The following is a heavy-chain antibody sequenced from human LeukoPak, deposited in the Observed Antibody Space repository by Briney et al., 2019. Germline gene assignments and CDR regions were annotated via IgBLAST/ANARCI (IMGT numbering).Heavy chain of an antibody. CDR2: INPNSGGT. CDR1: GYTFTGYY. D-gene: IGHD3-3*01. V-gene: IGHV1-2*02. CDR3: ARTLRFLEWLLINY. J-gene: IGHJ4*02. Sequence: AASVKVSCKASGYTFTGYYMHWVRQAPGQGLEWMGWINPNSGGTNYAQKFQGRVTMTRDTSISTAYMELRRLRSDDTAVYYCARTLRFLEWLLINYWGQGTLVTVSS.